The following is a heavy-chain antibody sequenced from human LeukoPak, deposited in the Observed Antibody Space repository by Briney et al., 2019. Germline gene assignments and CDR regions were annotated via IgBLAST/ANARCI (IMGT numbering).Heavy chain of an antibody. Sequence: GGSLRLSCAASGFTFSSYGMHWVRQAPGKGLEWVAFIRYDGSNKYYADSVKGRFTISRDNSKNTLYLQMNSLRAEDMAVHYCARGRWKNGAFDIWGQGTMVTVSS. D-gene: IGHD4-23*01. CDR1: GFTFSSYG. V-gene: IGHV3-30*02. CDR2: IRYDGSNK. J-gene: IGHJ3*02. CDR3: ARGRWKNGAFDI.